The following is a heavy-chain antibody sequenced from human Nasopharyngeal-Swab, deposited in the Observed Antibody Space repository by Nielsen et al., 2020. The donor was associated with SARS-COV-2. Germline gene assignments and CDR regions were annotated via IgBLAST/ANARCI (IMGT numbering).Heavy chain of an antibody. J-gene: IGHJ3*02. CDR3: ARDGLVGATTGFDI. V-gene: IGHV3-30-3*01. CDR2: ISYDGSNK. Sequence: WIRQPPGKGLEWVAVISYDGSNKYYADSVKGRFTISRDNSKNTLYLQMNSLRAEDTAVYYCARDGLVGATTGFDIWGQGTMVTVSS. D-gene: IGHD1-26*01.